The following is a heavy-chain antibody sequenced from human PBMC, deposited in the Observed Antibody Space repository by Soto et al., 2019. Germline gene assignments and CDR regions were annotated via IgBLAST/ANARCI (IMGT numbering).Heavy chain of an antibody. CDR1: GYSFTTYG. Sequence: QVQLVQSGGEVKKPGASVKVSCKTSGYSFTTYGISWVRQAPGQGLEWMGWISAYNGNTNYAQKLQDRVTMTTDTSTSTAYMELRSVRSDDTAVYYCAREGPAPYSYGGMDVWGQGSTVTVSS. V-gene: IGHV1-18*01. J-gene: IGHJ6*02. CDR2: ISAYNGNT. CDR3: AREGPAPYSYGGMDV.